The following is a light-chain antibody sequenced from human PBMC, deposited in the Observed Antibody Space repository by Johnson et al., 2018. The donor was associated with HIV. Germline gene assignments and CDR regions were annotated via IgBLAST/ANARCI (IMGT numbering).Light chain of an antibody. CDR3: EKWDTSLSAGV. Sequence: QPVLTQPPSVSAAPGQKVTIFCSGSSSNIGNNYVSWYQQVPGTAPKLLIYENNKRPSGIPDRFSGSKSGTSATLGITGLQTGDEADYYCEKWDTSLSAGVFGTGTKVTVL. J-gene: IGLJ1*01. CDR2: ENN. V-gene: IGLV1-51*02. CDR1: SSNIGNNY.